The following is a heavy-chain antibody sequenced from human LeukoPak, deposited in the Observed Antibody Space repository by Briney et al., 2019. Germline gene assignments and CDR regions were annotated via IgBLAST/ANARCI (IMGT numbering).Heavy chain of an antibody. CDR1: GGSISSSNW. CDR3: AALRGHYYGSGSYYNRSDY. D-gene: IGHD3-10*01. Sequence: SETLSLTCAVSGGSISSSNWWSWGRPPPGEGVEWVGEIYHSGNTNYNPSLKSRVTISVDKSKNQFSLKLSSVTAADTSVYYCAALRGHYYGSGSYYNRSDYWGQGTLVTVSS. CDR2: IYHSGNT. J-gene: IGHJ4*02. V-gene: IGHV4-4*02.